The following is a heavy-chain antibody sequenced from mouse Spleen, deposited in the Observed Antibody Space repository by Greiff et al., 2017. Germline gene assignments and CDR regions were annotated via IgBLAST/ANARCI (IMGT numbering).Heavy chain of an antibody. CDR3: ARHEGYYYGSSSYFDY. CDR2: ISNLAYSI. D-gene: IGHD1-1*01. V-gene: IGHV5-15*01. Sequence: EVQLVESGGGLVKPGGSLKLSCAASGFTFSDYGMAWVRQAPGKGPEWVAFISNLAYSIYYADTVTGRFTISRENAKNTLYLEMSSLRSEDTAMYYCARHEGYYYGSSSYFDYWGQGTTLTVSS. J-gene: IGHJ2*01. CDR1: GFTFSDYG.